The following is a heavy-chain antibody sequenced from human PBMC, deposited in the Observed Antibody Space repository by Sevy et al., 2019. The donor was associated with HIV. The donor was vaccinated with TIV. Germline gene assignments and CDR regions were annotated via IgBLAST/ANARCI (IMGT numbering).Heavy chain of an antibody. CDR1: GYTFTGYY. Sequence: ASVKVSCKASGYTFTGYYMHWVRQAPGQGLEWMGWINPNSGGTNYAQKFKGRLTMTSDTSISTAYMELSRLRSDDRAVYYWARDQARIAIFGVSKELDFWGQGTQVTVSS. CDR3: ARDQARIAIFGVSKELDF. V-gene: IGHV1-2*02. D-gene: IGHD3-3*01. J-gene: IGHJ4*02. CDR2: INPNSGGT.